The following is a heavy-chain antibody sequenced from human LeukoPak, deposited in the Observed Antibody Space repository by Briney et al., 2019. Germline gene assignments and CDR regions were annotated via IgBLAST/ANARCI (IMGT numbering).Heavy chain of an antibody. J-gene: IGHJ4*02. CDR1: GFSFSSYA. D-gene: IGHD4-23*01. V-gene: IGHV3-9*01. CDR2: ISWNSGSI. CDR3: AKDTSPGGNSLDY. Sequence: PGGSLRLSCAASGFSFSSYAMTWARQAPVKGLEWVSGISWNSGSIGYADSVKGRFTISRDNAKNSLYLQMNSLRAEDTALYYCAKDTSPGGNSLDYWGQGTLVTVSS.